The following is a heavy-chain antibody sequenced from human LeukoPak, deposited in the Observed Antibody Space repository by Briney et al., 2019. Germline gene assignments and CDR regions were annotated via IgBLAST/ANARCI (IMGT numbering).Heavy chain of an antibody. J-gene: IGHJ4*02. Sequence: ASVKVSCKSSGYSFTTYAMHWVRQAPGQGLEWVGWITPTDGADYAQKFQGRVTMTSDTSMSTVYMDLNRLMSDDTAVYFCARDRYGDGFAHFDYWGQGTLVTVSS. D-gene: IGHD5-24*01. CDR3: ARDRYGDGFAHFDY. CDR2: ITPTDGA. V-gene: IGHV1-2*02. CDR1: GYSFTTYA.